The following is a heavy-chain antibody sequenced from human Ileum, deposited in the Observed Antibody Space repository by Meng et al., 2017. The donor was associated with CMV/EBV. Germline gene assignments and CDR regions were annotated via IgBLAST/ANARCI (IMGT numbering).Heavy chain of an antibody. CDR1: GFTFSDYS. J-gene: IGHJ5*02. Sequence: GESLKISCAASGFTFSDYSMSWVRQAPGKGLEWVSVIYSGGSTYYADSVKGRFTISRDNSKNTLYLQMNSLRAEDTAVYYCARETTIFGVVPRPGWFDPWGQGTLVTVSS. CDR2: IYSGGST. D-gene: IGHD3-3*01. V-gene: IGHV3-53*01. CDR3: ARETTIFGVVPRPGWFDP.